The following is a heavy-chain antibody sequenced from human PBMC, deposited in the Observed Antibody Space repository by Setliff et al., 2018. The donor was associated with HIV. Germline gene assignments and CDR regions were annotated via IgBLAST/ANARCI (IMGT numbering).Heavy chain of an antibody. Sequence: SETLSLTCTVSGGSFSDYYWTWIRQPPNTGLEWIGEINDRGNTNYNPSLKSRVTISVDTSMNQFSLKLSSVTAADTAVYYCAREGYCSGGSCYTPRWYYMGVWGKGTSVTVSS. CDR1: GGSFSDYY. V-gene: IGHV4-34*01. CDR2: INDRGNT. D-gene: IGHD2-15*01. J-gene: IGHJ6*03. CDR3: AREGYCSGGSCYTPRWYYMGV.